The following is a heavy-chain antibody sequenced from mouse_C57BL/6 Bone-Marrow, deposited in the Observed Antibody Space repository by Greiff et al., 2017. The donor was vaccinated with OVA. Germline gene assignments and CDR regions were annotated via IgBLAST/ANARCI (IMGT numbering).Heavy chain of an antibody. V-gene: IGHV5-6*01. CDR2: ISSGGSYT. Sequence: EVNVVESGGDLVKPGGSLKLSCAASGFTFSSYGMSWVRQTPDKRLEWVATISSGGSYTYYPDSVKGRFTISRDNAKNTLYLQMSSLKSEDTAMYYCARHRYGYAMDYWGQGTSVTVSS. CDR3: ARHRYGYAMDY. D-gene: IGHD1-1*01. J-gene: IGHJ4*01. CDR1: GFTFSSYG.